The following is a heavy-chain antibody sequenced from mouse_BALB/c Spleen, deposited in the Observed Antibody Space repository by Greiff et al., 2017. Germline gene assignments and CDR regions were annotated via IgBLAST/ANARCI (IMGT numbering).Heavy chain of an antibody. CDR1: GFTFSSYA. CDR3: ARGLGYSHYYAMDY. V-gene: IGHV5-6-5*01. D-gene: IGHD2-3*01. J-gene: IGHJ4*01. CDR2: ISSGGST. Sequence: EVQLQESGGGLVKPGGSLKLSCAASGFTFSSYAMSWVRQTPEKRLEWVASISSGGSTYYPDSVKGRFTISRDNARNILYLQMSSLRSEDTAMYYCARGLGYSHYYAMDYWGQGTSVTVSS.